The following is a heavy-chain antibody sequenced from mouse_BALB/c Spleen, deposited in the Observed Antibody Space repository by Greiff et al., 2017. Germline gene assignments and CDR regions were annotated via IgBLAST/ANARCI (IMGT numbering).Heavy chain of an antibody. D-gene: IGHD2-4*01. V-gene: IGHV14-1*02. J-gene: IGHJ4*01. CDR1: GFNIKDYY. Sequence: VQLQQSGAELVRPGALVKLSCKASGFNIKDYYMHWVKQRPEQGLEWIGWIDPENGNTIYDPKFQGKASITADTSSNTAYMQLSSLTSEDSAVYYCARTFNYDYDDDAMDYWGQGTSVTVSS. CDR2: IDPENGNT. CDR3: ARTFNYDYDDDAMDY.